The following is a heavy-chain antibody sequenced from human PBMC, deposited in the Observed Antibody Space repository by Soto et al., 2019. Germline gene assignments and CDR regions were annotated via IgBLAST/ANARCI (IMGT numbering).Heavy chain of an antibody. CDR2: IDWDDDK. V-gene: IGHV2-70*11. J-gene: IGHJ4*02. D-gene: IGHD2-2*01. CDR3: ARIRNGDAPHFDY. Sequence: VSGPTLVNPTQTVTLTCTLSGFSLSTRGMCVSWIRQPPGKALEWLARIDWDDDKYYSTSLKTRLTISKDTSKNQVVLTMTNMDPVDTATYYCARIRNGDAPHFDYWGQGTPVTVSS. CDR1: GFSLSTRGMC.